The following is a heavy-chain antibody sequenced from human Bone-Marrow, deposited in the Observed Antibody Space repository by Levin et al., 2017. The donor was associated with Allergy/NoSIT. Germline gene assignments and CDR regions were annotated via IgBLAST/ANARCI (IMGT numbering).Heavy chain of an antibody. D-gene: IGHD3-22*01. Sequence: GESLKISCEVSGITFGNSYVNWIRQPPGKGLEWVSYASTGGTTVYYSNSVKGRFTVSRDSAKKSIYLHMNSLRAEDTAVYFCAREGDYVDSIGYPEYWGQGTRVTVSS. J-gene: IGHJ4*02. V-gene: IGHV3-11*01. CDR1: GITFGNSY. CDR2: ASTGGTTV. CDR3: AREGDYVDSIGYPEY.